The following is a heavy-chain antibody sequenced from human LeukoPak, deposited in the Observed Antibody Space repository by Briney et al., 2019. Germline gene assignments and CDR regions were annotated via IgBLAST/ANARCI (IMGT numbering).Heavy chain of an antibody. CDR1: GYTFTGYY. D-gene: IGHD1-7*01. Sequence: GASVKVSCKASGYTFTGYYMFWLRQAPGQGLEWMGGFGPEDGETIYAQKFQGRVTMTEDTSTDTAYMELSSLRSEDTAVYYCATDPWNYGPRGDYWGQGTLVTVSS. CDR3: ATDPWNYGPRGDY. V-gene: IGHV1-24*01. J-gene: IGHJ4*02. CDR2: FGPEDGET.